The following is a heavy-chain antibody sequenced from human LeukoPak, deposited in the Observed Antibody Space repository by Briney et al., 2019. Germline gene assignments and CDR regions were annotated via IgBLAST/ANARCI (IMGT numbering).Heavy chain of an antibody. CDR3: ARISNWFDP. V-gene: IGHV4-4*02. J-gene: IGHJ5*02. CDR2: IFHSGTG. Sequence: SATLSLTCAVSGGSISSSNWWSWVRQPPGKGLEWIGEIFHSGTGNYNPSLKSRVTISVDKSNNQFSLRLTSVTAADTAVYYCARISNWFDPWGQGTLVTVSS. CDR1: GGSISSSNW.